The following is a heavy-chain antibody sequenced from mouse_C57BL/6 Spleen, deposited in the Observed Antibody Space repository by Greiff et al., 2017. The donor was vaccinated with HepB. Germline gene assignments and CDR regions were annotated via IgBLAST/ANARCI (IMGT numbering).Heavy chain of an antibody. CDR1: GYTFTDYY. V-gene: IGHV1-26*01. J-gene: IGHJ1*03. Sequence: EVKLVESGPELVKPGASVKISCKASGYTFTDYYMNWVKQSHGKSLEWIADINPNNGGTSYNQKFKGKATLTVDKSSSTAYMELRSLTSEDSAVYYCARDLLRSRYFDVWGTGTTVTVSS. CDR3: ARDLLRSRYFDV. CDR2: INPNNGGT. D-gene: IGHD1-1*01.